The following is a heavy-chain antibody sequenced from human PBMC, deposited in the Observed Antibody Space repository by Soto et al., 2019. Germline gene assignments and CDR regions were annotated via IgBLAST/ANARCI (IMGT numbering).Heavy chain of an antibody. CDR1: GGSFSGYY. CDR3: AGSVAGWDWFDS. J-gene: IGHJ5*01. CDR2: INHSGST. Sequence: SETLSLTCAVYGGSFSGYYWSWIRQPPGKGLEWIGEINHSGSTNYNPSLKSRVTISVDTSKNQFSLKLSSVTAADTAVYYCAGSVAGWDWFDSWGQGTLVTVSS. D-gene: IGHD6-19*01. V-gene: IGHV4-34*01.